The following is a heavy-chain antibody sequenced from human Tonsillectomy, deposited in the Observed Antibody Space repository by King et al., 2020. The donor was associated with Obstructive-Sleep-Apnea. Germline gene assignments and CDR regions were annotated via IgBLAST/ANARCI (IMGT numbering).Heavy chain of an antibody. CDR2: ITWGGGTP. J-gene: IGHJ4*02. V-gene: IGHV3-43D*03. Sequence: VQLGEAGGVVIQPGGSRRLSCAAPGFTFDDFGMYWVRQAPGGGLGWVSLITWGGGTPYYADSVKSRFTISRDNSKNSLYLQMNNLRPEDTAFYYCAKDFDTNDSRDYWGQGTLVTVSS. CDR3: AKDFDTNDSRDY. CDR1: GFTFDDFG. D-gene: IGHD2-8*01.